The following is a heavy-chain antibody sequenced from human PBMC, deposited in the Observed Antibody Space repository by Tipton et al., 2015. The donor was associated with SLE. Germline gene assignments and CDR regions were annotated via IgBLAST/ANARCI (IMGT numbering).Heavy chain of an antibody. V-gene: IGHV4-4*07. CDR3: ARIEDFWSGRIDY. J-gene: IGHJ4*02. CDR1: GDSINSHY. D-gene: IGHD3-3*01. CDR2: IYPSGSI. Sequence: TLSLTCTVSGDSINSHYWSWIRQPAGKGLQWIGRIYPSGSINYNPSLKSRVTMSVDTSKNQFSLKLSFVTAADTAFYYCARIEDFWSGRIDYWGQGTLITVSS.